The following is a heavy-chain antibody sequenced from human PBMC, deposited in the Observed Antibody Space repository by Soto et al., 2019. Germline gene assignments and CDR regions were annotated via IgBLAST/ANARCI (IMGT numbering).Heavy chain of an antibody. Sequence: TVGSLRLSCTASGFTFGDYAMSWFRQAPGKGLEWVGFIRSKAYGGTTEYAASVKGRFTISRDDSKSIAYLQMNSLKTEDTAVYYCTTKAHYYDSSGYLSDDAFDICGQRTMLTVS. CDR1: GFTFGDYA. CDR3: TTKAHYYDSSGYLSDDAFDI. D-gene: IGHD3-22*01. CDR2: IRSKAYGGTT. J-gene: IGHJ3*02. V-gene: IGHV3-49*03.